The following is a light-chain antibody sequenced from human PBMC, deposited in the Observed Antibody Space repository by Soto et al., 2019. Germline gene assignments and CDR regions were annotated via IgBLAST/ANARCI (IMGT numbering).Light chain of an antibody. CDR1: SSDVSAYTY. J-gene: IGLJ1*01. Sequence: QSVLTQPASVSGSPGQSITISCAGTSSDVSAYTYVSWYQQHPGKAPKLMIYDVSNRPSGVSNRFSGSKSGNTAFLIISGLQAEDEADYYCTSYTSNSTPYVFGGGTKVTVL. CDR2: DVS. CDR3: TSYTSNSTPYV. V-gene: IGLV2-14*01.